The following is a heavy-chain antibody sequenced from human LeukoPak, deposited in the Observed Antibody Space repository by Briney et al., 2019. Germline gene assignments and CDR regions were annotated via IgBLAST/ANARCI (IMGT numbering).Heavy chain of an antibody. CDR3: AKGSKAVLFTRDHYMDV. V-gene: IGHV3-30*02. Sequence: GGSLRLSCAASGVTFSSYDIHWVRQAPGKGLEWVAFIRYDGSNKYYADSVRGRFTISRDNSKHTLYLHMNSLRAEDTAVYFCAKGSKAVLFTRDHYMDVWGKGTTVTISS. D-gene: IGHD6-19*01. CDR1: GVTFSSYD. J-gene: IGHJ6*03. CDR2: IRYDGSNK.